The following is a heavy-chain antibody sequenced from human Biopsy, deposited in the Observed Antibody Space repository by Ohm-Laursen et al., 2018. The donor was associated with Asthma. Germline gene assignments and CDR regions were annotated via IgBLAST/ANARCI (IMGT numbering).Heavy chain of an antibody. D-gene: IGHD2-2*01. CDR2: INPVFDTT. CDR1: GGTFNTYV. CDR3: ARKAGSCISRTCYSLDF. V-gene: IGHV1-69*13. J-gene: IGHJ4*02. Sequence: SVKVSCKSLGGTFNTYVIGWVRQAPGQGLEWMGGINPVFDTTTYPQKFQDRATITADDSTSTVYMELSSLRSEDTAVYYCARKAGSCISRTCYSLDFWGQGTLVTVSS.